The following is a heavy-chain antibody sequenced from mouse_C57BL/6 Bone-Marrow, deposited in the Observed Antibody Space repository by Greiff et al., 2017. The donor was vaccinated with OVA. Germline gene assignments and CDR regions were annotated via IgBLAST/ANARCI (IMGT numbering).Heavy chain of an antibody. CDR3: ARRGWEFDY. CDR1: GYTFTSYW. CDR2: INPNSGST. Sequence: VQLQQPGAELVKPGASVKLSCKASGYTFTSYWMHWVKQRPGQGLEWIGMINPNSGSTNYNEKFKSKATLTVDKSSSTAYMQLSSLTSEDYAVYFCARRGWEFDYWGQGTTLTVSS. D-gene: IGHD4-1*01. J-gene: IGHJ2*01. V-gene: IGHV1-64*01.